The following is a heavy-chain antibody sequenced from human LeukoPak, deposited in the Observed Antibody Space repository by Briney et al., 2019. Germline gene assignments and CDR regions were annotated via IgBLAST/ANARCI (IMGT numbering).Heavy chain of an antibody. Sequence: PGGSLRLSCAASAFTFNTYWMHWVRQVPGKGLEWVSAISGSGRTTYYADSVKGRFTISRDNSKNTLYLQMNSLRAEDTAVYYCAMDKNGHYAPLDYWGQGTLVTVSS. V-gene: IGHV3-23*01. D-gene: IGHD4-17*01. CDR1: AFTFNTYW. J-gene: IGHJ4*02. CDR3: AMDKNGHYAPLDY. CDR2: ISGSGRTT.